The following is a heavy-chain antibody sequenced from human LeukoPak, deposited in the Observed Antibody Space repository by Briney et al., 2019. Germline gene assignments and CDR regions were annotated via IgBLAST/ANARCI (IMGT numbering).Heavy chain of an antibody. V-gene: IGHV3-21*01. D-gene: IGHD4-11*01. J-gene: IGHJ4*02. CDR1: GFTFSSYT. CDR3: ARDLEDYNNYGEMAI. CDR2: ISTSSSYT. Sequence: GGSLRLSCAVSGFTFSSYTMNWVRRAPGKGLEWVSSISTSSSYTYYADSVKGRFTISRDNAKNSLYLQMNSLRAEDTAVYFCARDLEDYNNYGEMAIWGQGTLVTVSS.